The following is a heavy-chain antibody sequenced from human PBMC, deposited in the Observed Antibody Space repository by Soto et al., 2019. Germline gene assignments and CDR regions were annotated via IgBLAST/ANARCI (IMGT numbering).Heavy chain of an antibody. Sequence: EVQLLESGGGLVQPGGSLRLSCAASGFTFSSYAMSWVRQAPGKGLEWVSAISGSGGSTYYADSVKGRFTISRDNSKNTLYLQMNSLRAEDTAVYYCAKDQMGTEGSSGYYFGPPDAFDIWGQGTMVTVSS. CDR1: GFTFSSYA. J-gene: IGHJ3*02. V-gene: IGHV3-23*01. CDR3: AKDQMGTEGSSGYYFGPPDAFDI. D-gene: IGHD3-22*01. CDR2: ISGSGGST.